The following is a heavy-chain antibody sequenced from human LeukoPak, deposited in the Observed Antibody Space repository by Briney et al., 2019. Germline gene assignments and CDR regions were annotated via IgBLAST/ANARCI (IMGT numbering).Heavy chain of an antibody. CDR3: ATYRQVLLPFES. Sequence: GGSLRLSCTASGFTFSGAWMTWVRQAPGKGLEWVANIREDGTEKNYVDSVKGRFTISRDNAKNSLYLQMNSLRAEDTAIYYCATYRQVLLPFESWGRGTLVTVSS. J-gene: IGHJ4*02. CDR2: IREDGTEK. CDR1: GFTFSGAW. V-gene: IGHV3-7*03. D-gene: IGHD2-8*02.